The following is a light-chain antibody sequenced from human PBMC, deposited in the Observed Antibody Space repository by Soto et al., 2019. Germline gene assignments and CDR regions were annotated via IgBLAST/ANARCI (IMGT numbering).Light chain of an antibody. J-gene: IGKJ1*01. CDR2: DTS. CDR1: QSVSSY. Sequence: ENVLKQSPATLSLSPGERATLSCRASQSVSSYLAWYQQKPGQAPRLLIYDTSNRATGIPARFSGSGSGTDFTLTISSLEPEDFAVYYCQQRSNWPPMWTFGQGTKVEIK. CDR3: QQRSNWPPMWT. V-gene: IGKV3-11*01.